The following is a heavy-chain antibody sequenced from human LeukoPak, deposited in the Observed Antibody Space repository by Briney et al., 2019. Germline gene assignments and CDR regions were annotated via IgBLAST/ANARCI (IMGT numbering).Heavy chain of an antibody. CDR2: INTDGSSA. V-gene: IGHV3-74*01. J-gene: IGHJ4*02. D-gene: IGHD2-15*01. CDR3: GRVITTATRHGDS. CDR1: GFTFSSYW. Sequence: GGSLRLSCAASGFTFSSYWMHWVRQAPGKGLVWVSHINTDGSSATYADAVKGRFTISRDNAKNTLYLQMNSLRAEDTAVYYCGRVITTATRHGDSWGQGTLVTVSS.